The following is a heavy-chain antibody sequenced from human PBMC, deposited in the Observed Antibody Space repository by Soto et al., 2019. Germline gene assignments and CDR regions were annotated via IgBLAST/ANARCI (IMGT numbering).Heavy chain of an antibody. CDR1: GGTFGNYA. V-gene: IGHV1-69*13. J-gene: IGHJ6*02. CDR2: IIPISATA. Sequence: GPSVKVSCKASGGTFGNYAISWVRQAPGQGLEWMGRIIPISATANYAQKFQGRVTIAADESTSTTYMELSSLISENTAVYYRARWRCTNGVCYSYYYYGMDVWGQGTTVTVSS. CDR3: ARWRCTNGVCYSYYYYGMDV. D-gene: IGHD2-8*01.